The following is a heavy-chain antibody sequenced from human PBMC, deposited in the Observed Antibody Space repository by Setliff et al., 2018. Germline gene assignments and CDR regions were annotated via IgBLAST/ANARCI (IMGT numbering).Heavy chain of an antibody. D-gene: IGHD6-6*01. Sequence: GASVKVSCKASGYTFTTYYMHWVRQAPGQGLEWMGRIIPIFGTANYAQKFQGRVTITAGKSTSTAYMELSSLRSEDTAVYYCAPSHQYSSSPFDYWGQGTLVTVSS. V-gene: IGHV1-69*06. CDR3: APSHQYSSSPFDY. J-gene: IGHJ4*02. CDR2: IIPIFGTA. CDR1: GYTFTTYY.